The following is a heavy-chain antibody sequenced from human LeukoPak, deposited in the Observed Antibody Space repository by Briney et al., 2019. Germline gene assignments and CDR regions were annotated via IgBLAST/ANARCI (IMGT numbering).Heavy chain of an antibody. D-gene: IGHD2-8*02. Sequence: GRSLRLSCAASGFTFSSYGMHWVRQAPGKGLEWVAVISYDGSNKYYADSVKGRFTISRDNSKNTLYLQMNSLRAEDTAVYYCAKVYGSLVDAFDIWGQGTMVTVSS. J-gene: IGHJ3*02. CDR2: ISYDGSNK. CDR1: GFTFSSYG. CDR3: AKVYGSLVDAFDI. V-gene: IGHV3-30*18.